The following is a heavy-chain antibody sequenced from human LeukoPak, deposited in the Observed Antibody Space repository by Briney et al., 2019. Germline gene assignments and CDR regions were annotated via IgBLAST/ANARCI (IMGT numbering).Heavy chain of an antibody. CDR3: ARDPTYYYASEPDSY. CDR2: ISSSGSTI. CDR1: GFTFRNYA. V-gene: IGHV3-11*01. J-gene: IGHJ4*02. Sequence: GGSLRLSCAASGFTFRNYAISWIRQAPGKGLEWVSYISSSGSTIYYADSVKGRFTISRDNAKNSLYLQMNSLRAEDTAVYYCARDPTYYYASEPDSYWGQGTLVTVSS. D-gene: IGHD3-10*01.